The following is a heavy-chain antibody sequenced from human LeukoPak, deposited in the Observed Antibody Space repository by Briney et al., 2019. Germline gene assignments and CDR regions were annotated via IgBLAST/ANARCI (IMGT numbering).Heavy chain of an antibody. J-gene: IGHJ4*02. CDR1: GYSISSGYY. Sequence: PSETLSLTCTVSGYSISSGYYWGWIRQPPGKGLEWIGYIYHSGSTYYNPSLKSRVTISVDRSKNQFSLKLSSVTAADTAVYYCARYNWGSPFDCWGQGTLVTVSS. CDR2: IYHSGST. CDR3: ARYNWGSPFDC. V-gene: IGHV4-38-2*02. D-gene: IGHD1-20*01.